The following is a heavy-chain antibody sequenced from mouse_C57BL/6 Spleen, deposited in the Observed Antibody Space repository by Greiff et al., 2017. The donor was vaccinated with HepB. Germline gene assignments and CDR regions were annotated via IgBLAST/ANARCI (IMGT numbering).Heavy chain of an antibody. V-gene: IGHV5-16*01. J-gene: IGHJ1*03. D-gene: IGHD1-1*02. CDR2: INYDGSST. Sequence: DVQLVESEGGLVQPGSSMKLSCTASGFTFSDYYMAWVRQVPEKGLEWVANINYDGSSTYYLDSLKSRFIISRDNAKNILYLQMSSLKSEDTATYYCARVWTYWYFDVWGTGTTVTVSS. CDR3: ARVWTYWYFDV. CDR1: GFTFSDYY.